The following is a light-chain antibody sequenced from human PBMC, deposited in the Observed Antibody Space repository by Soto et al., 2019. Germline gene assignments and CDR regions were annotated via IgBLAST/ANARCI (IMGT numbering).Light chain of an antibody. CDR3: QQYNRPWT. J-gene: IGKJ1*01. Sequence: DIQMTQSPSTLSASVGDRVTITCRASQSISSWLAWYQQKPGKAPKLLIYKSSSLESGVPSRFSRSGSGTEFTLTISSLQPDDFATYYCQQYNRPWTFGQGTKVEIK. CDR2: KSS. V-gene: IGKV1-5*03. CDR1: QSISSW.